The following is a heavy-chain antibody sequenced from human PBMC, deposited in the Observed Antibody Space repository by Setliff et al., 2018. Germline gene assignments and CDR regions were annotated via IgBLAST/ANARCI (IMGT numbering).Heavy chain of an antibody. J-gene: IGHJ3*02. CDR3: ARLGAPASHDAFDI. V-gene: IGHV5-51*01. CDR1: GYRFTTYW. Sequence: GASLKISCKGSGYRFTTYWIGWVRQMPGKGLEWMGIVFSGDSDTRYSPSFQGQVTMSADKSINTAYLQWSSLKASDTAMYYCARLGAPASHDAFDIWGQGTMFTVSS. CDR2: VFSGDSDT. D-gene: IGHD6-25*01.